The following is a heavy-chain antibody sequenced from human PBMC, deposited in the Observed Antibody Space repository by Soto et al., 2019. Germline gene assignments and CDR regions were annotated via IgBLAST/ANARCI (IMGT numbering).Heavy chain of an antibody. CDR1: GGTLNSYT. Sequence: SVKVSCKASGGTLNSYTINWFRQAPGQGLEWMGGISPIFGRTNYAQKFQDRVTMTADTSTSTAYMELRSLTSEDTAVYYCASDDQWYDFWSGLFQPYYYCGMDVWGQGTTVTVSS. V-gene: IGHV1-69*06. CDR3: ASDDQWYDFWSGLFQPYYYCGMDV. J-gene: IGHJ6*02. CDR2: ISPIFGRT. D-gene: IGHD3-3*01.